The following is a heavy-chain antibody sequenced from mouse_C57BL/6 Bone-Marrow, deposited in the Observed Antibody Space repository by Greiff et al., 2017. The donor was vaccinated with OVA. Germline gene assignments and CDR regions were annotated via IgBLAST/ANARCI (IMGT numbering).Heavy chain of an antibody. V-gene: IGHV1-69*01. CDR2: IDPSDSYT. CDR1: GYTFTSYW. D-gene: IGHD1-1*01. CDR3: ARSTVVPFYAMDY. Sequence: QVQLKQPGAELVMPGASVKLSCKASGYTFTSYWMHWVKQRPGQGLEWIGEIDPSDSYTNYNQKFKGKSTLTVNKSSSTAYMQLSILTSEDSAVYYCARSTVVPFYAMDYWGQGTSVTVSS. J-gene: IGHJ4*01.